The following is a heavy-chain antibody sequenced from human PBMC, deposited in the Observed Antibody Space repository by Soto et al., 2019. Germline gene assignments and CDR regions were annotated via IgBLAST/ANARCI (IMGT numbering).Heavy chain of an antibody. J-gene: IGHJ4*02. CDR1: GFIFSSYA. D-gene: IGHD3-3*01. CDR3: AKGPIFGVENIYDY. Sequence: EVQLLESGGRLVEPGESLRLSCAASGFIFSSYAMSWVRQAPGKGLEWVSGMSGSGGTSYYTDSGKGRFTISRDNSKKTLYLQMNSLRVEDTALYYCAKGPIFGVENIYDYWGQGTLVTVS. CDR2: MSGSGGTS. V-gene: IGHV3-23*01.